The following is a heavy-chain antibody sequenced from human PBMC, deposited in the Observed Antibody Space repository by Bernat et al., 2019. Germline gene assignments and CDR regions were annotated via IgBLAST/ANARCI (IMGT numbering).Heavy chain of an antibody. V-gene: IGHV4-59*08. Sequence: QVQLQESGPGLVKPLETLSLTCTVSGGSISRYYWTWIRQPPGKGLEWIGYIYYSGSTKYNPSLKSRVTISVDTSKNQFSLKLSSVTAADTAVYYCAPDYENDAFDIWGQGTMVTVSS. CDR1: GGSISRYY. CDR3: APDYENDAFDI. CDR2: IYYSGST. J-gene: IGHJ3*02. D-gene: IGHD4-17*01.